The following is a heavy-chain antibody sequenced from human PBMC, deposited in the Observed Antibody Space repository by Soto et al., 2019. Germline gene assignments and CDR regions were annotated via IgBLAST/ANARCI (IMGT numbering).Heavy chain of an antibody. V-gene: IGHV3-7*02. CDR2: IKQDGSEK. Sequence: EVQLVESGGGLVQPGGSLRLSCAASGFTFSSYWMSWVRQAPGKGLEWVANIKQDGSEKYYVDSVKGRFTISRDNAKNSLYLQMTSLRAEDTAVYYCASHPYSSSWYSWGQGTLVTVSS. CDR3: ASHPYSSSWYS. CDR1: GFTFSSYW. J-gene: IGHJ4*02. D-gene: IGHD6-13*01.